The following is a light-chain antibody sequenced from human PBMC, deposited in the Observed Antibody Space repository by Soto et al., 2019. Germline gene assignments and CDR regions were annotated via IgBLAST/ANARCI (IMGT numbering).Light chain of an antibody. CDR2: GAS. V-gene: IGKV3-15*01. J-gene: IGKJ1*01. CDR3: QQYNNWPPMA. Sequence: EIVMTQSPATLSVSPGERATLSCRASQSVSSTLAWYQQKPGQAPRLLIYGASTRATGIPARFSGSGSGTEFTLTISSRQSEDSAGYYRQQYNNWPPMAFGQGTKVEIK. CDR1: QSVSST.